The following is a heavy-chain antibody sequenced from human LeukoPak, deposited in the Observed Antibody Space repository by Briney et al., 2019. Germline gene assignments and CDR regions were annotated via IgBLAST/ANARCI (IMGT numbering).Heavy chain of an antibody. Sequence: PGGSLRLSCAASGFTFSTYSMTWVRQAPGKGPEWLSYIGRTSTLIRYARSVRGRFTISRDNAKNSLYLHMNSLRAEDTALYYCASADTIDQSWWFDYWGRGTLVTVSS. J-gene: IGHJ4*02. CDR2: IGRTSTLI. V-gene: IGHV3-48*01. CDR3: ASADTIDQSWWFDY. CDR1: GFTFSTYS. D-gene: IGHD2-8*02.